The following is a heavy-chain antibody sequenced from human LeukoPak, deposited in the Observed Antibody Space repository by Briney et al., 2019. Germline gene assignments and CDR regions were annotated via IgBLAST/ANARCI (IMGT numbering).Heavy chain of an antibody. CDR1: GFTCISYT. Sequence: GGSLRLSCAAAGFTCISYTRTWVRQAPGKGPGWVSYISSGSATIYYADSVKGRFTISRDNAKNSLYLQMNSLRAEDTAVYYCVRIITMSYYFGYWGQGTLVTVSS. CDR3: VRIITMSYYFGY. J-gene: IGHJ4*02. D-gene: IGHD3-10*02. V-gene: IGHV3-48*01. CDR2: ISSGSATI.